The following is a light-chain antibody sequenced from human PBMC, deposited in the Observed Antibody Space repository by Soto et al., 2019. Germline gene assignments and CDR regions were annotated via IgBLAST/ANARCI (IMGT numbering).Light chain of an antibody. CDR3: QQYSSLPYT. CDR1: QSISSW. J-gene: IGKJ2*01. V-gene: IGKV1-5*03. Sequence: DIQMTHSPSTLSASVGDRVTITCRASQSISSWLAWYQQKPGKSPKLLIYKASSLESGVPSRFSGSGSGTEFTLTINNLQPDDFATYYCQQYSSLPYTFGQGTKLGI. CDR2: KAS.